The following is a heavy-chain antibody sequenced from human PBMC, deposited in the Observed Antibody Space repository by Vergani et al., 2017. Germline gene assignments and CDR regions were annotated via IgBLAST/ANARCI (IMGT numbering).Heavy chain of an antibody. D-gene: IGHD4-17*01. Sequence: QVQLVQSGAEVKKPGASVKVSCKASGYTFTSYGISWVRQAPGQGLEWMGWISAYNGNTNYAQKLQGRVTISVDTSKNQFSLKLSSVTAADTAVYYCARDYGDYARYFQHWGQGTLVTVSS. V-gene: IGHV1-18*01. CDR3: ARDYGDYARYFQH. CDR2: ISAYNGNT. J-gene: IGHJ1*01. CDR1: GYTFTSYG.